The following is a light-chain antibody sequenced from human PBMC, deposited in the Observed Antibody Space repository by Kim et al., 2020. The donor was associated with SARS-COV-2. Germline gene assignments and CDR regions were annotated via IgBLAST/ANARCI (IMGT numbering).Light chain of an antibody. J-gene: IGLJ2*01. CDR3: QAWDSSTVV. V-gene: IGLV3-1*01. CDR1: RLGDKY. CDR2: YDS. Sequence: VSGGRTASITCSGDRLGDKYASWYQRKPGQSPVLVIYYDSKRPSGIPERFPGSNSGNTATLTISGTQAMDEADYYCQAWDSSTVVFGGGTQLTVL.